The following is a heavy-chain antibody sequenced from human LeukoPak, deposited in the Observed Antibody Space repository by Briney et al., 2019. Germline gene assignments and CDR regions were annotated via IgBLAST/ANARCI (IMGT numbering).Heavy chain of an antibody. D-gene: IGHD4-17*01. V-gene: IGHV3-23*01. CDR2: INGRGIT. J-gene: IGHJ4*02. CDR1: GFTFSSYT. Sequence: GGSLRLSCTASGFTFSSYTMSWVRQAPGEGLEWLSAINGRGITYYAGSVKGRFTISRDNSENTLYLQMNSLTVDDTAVYFCAKERQTGDYFTSNYWGQGTLVTVSS. CDR3: AKERQTGDYFTSNY.